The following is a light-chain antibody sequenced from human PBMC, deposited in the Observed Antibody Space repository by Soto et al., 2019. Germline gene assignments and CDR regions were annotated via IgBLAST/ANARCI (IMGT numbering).Light chain of an antibody. CDR3: LLSYSGGRPDV. CDR2: DTS. J-gene: IGLJ1*01. V-gene: IGLV7-46*01. CDR1: TGAVTSGHY. Sequence: QAVVTQEPSLTGSPGGTVTLTCGSSTGAVTSGHYPYWFQQKPGQAPRTLIYDTSNKHSWTPARFSGSLLGGKAALTLSGGQIEDEDEYYCLLSYSGGRPDVFGTGTKVTVL.